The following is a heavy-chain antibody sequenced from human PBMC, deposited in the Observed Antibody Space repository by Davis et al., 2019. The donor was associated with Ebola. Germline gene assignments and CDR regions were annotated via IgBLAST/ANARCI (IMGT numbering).Heavy chain of an antibody. D-gene: IGHD3-3*01. CDR1: GYSFTSYW. V-gene: IGHV5-51*01. J-gene: IGHJ4*02. CDR3: ARIRFLEWLSTDY. CDR2: IYPGDSDT. Sequence: KVSCKGSGYSFTSYWIGWVRQMPGKGLEWMGIIYPGDSDTRYSPSFQGQVTISADKSISTAYLQWSSLKASDTAMYYCARIRFLEWLSTDYWGQGTLVTVSS.